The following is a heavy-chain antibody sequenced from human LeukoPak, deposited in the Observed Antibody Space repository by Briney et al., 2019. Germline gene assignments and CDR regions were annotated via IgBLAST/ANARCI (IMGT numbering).Heavy chain of an antibody. CDR3: ARGLYGDPVGFDF. CDR1: GFTFSNYY. CDR2: VYTDGITT. J-gene: IGHJ4*02. V-gene: IGHV3-74*01. D-gene: IGHD4-23*01. Sequence: PGGSLRLSCAASGFTFSNYYMHWVRQAPGEGPVWASRVYTDGITTNYADSVKGRFTISRDNAQSALYLQMHSLRAEDTAVYYCARGLYGDPVGFDFWGQGILVTVSS.